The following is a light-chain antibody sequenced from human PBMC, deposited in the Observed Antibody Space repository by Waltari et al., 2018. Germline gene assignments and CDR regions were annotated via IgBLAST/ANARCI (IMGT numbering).Light chain of an antibody. V-gene: IGKV3-20*01. CDR3: QKYDRLPAT. CDR2: GAS. J-gene: IGKJ1*01. Sequence: SCRASQSVSRFLAWYQQKPGQAPRLLIYGASTRATGIPDRFSGSGSGTDFSLTISRLEPEDFAVYYCQKYDRLPATFGQGPRWKSN. CDR1: QSVSRF.